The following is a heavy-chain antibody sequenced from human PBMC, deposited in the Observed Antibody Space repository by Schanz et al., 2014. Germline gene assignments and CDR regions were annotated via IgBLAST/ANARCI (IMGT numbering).Heavy chain of an antibody. CDR3: ARDRGYCSGGSCLTFDY. Sequence: EVQLLESGGGLVQPGGSPRLSCAASGFTFSSYAMSWVRQAPGKGLEWVSAISGSGGSTYYADSVKGRFTISRDNSKNTLYLQMNSLRAEDTAVYYCARDRGYCSGGSCLTFDYWGQGTLVTVSS. V-gene: IGHV3-23*01. CDR2: ISGSGGST. J-gene: IGHJ4*02. D-gene: IGHD2-15*01. CDR1: GFTFSSYA.